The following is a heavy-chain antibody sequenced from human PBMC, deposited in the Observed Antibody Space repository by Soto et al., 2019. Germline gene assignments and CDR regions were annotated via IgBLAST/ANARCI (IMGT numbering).Heavy chain of an antibody. Sequence: QVQLQESGPGLVKPSETLSLTCTVSGGSISSYYWSWIRQPPGKGLEWIGYIYYSGSTNYNPSLQSRVTIAVDTSKSQFSLKLSSVTAADTAVYYCARDRDSRGWYLDAFDIWGQGTMVTVSS. CDR1: GGSISSYY. V-gene: IGHV4-59*01. J-gene: IGHJ3*02. CDR2: IYYSGST. D-gene: IGHD6-19*01. CDR3: ARDRDSRGWYLDAFDI.